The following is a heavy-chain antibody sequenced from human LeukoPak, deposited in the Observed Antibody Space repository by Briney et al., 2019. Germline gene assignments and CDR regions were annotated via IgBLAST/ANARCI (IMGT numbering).Heavy chain of an antibody. CDR3: ARLGYCSSTNCYQSGFDP. CDR2: ISGSGGST. J-gene: IGHJ5*02. CDR1: GFTFSSYA. D-gene: IGHD2-2*01. V-gene: IGHV3-23*01. Sequence: GGSLRLSCAASGFTFSSYAMSWVRQAPGKGLEWVSAISGSGGSTYYADSVKGRFTISRDNSKNTLYLQMNSLRAEDTAVHYCARLGYCSSTNCYQSGFDPWGQGTLVTVSS.